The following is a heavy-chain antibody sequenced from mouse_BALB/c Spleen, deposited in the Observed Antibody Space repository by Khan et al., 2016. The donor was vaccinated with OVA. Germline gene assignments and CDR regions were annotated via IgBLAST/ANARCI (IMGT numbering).Heavy chain of an antibody. Sequence: VQLQQSGAELVKPGASVKLSCSASGFNIKDTYIHWVKQRPEQGLEWIGRIDPPNDDSKSGPKFQDKATFTADTSSNTVYLQLSSLTSEDTAVYDGATLYGNPVAYWGQGTLVYVSA. CDR3: ATLYGNPVAY. J-gene: IGHJ3*01. D-gene: IGHD2-1*01. V-gene: IGHV14-3*02. CDR2: IDPPNDDS. CDR1: GFNIKDTY.